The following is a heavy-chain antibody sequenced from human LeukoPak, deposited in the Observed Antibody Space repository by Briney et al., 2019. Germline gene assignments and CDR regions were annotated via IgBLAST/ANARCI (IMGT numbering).Heavy chain of an antibody. D-gene: IGHD3-16*01. CDR2: IWSGGRNQ. CDR1: GFTFSSYG. V-gene: IGHV3-33*01. Sequence: GGSLRLSCAASGFTFSSYGMHWVRQAPGKGLEWVAVIWSGGRNQYYTDSVKGRFTISRDNSKNTLDLQMNSLRADDTAVYYCARELGPITGFDSWGQGTLVTVSS. J-gene: IGHJ4*02. CDR3: ARELGPITGFDS.